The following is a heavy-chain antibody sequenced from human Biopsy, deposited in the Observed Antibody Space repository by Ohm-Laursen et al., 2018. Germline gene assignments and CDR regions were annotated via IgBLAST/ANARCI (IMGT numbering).Heavy chain of an antibody. V-gene: IGHV1-69*04. Sequence: SVKVSCKASGDTFTTSAISWVRQVPGQGLDWMGRIIPILGTVDYGQNFQGRVTIKADTSTTFLELTSLRYDDTAVYYCASGDIGGIGLDVWGLGTTVTVSS. J-gene: IGHJ6*02. CDR2: IIPILGTV. CDR3: ASGDIGGIGLDV. CDR1: GDTFTTSA. D-gene: IGHD3-10*01.